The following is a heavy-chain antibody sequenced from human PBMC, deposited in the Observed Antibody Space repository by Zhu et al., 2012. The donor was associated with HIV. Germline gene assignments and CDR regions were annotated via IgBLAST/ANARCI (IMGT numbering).Heavy chain of an antibody. V-gene: IGHV4-34*01. J-gene: IGHJ4*02. Sequence: QVQLQQWGAGLLKPSETLSLTCADYGGSFSGNYWSWIRQPPGKGLEWIGEINHSGSINYNPSLKSRVTISVDTSKNQFSLKLSSVTAADTAVYYCARRFTGGSGSYYTIWGIRGQGTLVTVSS. D-gene: IGHD3-10*01. CDR1: GGSFSGNY. CDR2: INHSGSI. CDR3: ARRFTGGSGSYYTIWGI.